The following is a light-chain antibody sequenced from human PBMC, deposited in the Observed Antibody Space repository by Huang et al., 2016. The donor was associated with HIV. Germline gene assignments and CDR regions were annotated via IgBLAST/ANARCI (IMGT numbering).Light chain of an antibody. Sequence: IVMTQSPATLSVSPGERATLSCRASAGVSNNVAWYQQRPGQTPRLLIHGASTRPTGIPAKFSGRGSGTEFTLTITSLQPEDSAVDYCQQYNNWPPWTFGPGTQVEI. CDR3: QQYNNWPPWT. CDR1: AGVSNN. J-gene: IGKJ1*01. V-gene: IGKV3D-15*01. CDR2: GAS.